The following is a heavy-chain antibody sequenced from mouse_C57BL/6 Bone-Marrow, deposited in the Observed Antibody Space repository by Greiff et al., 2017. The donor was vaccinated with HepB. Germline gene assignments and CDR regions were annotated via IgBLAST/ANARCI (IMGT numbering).Heavy chain of an antibody. D-gene: IGHD1-1*01. J-gene: IGHJ4*01. Sequence: QVQLKESGAELVKPGASVKLSCKASGYTFTSYWMHWVKQRPGQGLEWIGMIHPNSGSTNYNEKFKSKATLTVDKSSSTAYMQLSSLTSEDSAVYYCANSPGIFYYGSSLDYWGQGTSVTVSS. V-gene: IGHV1-64*01. CDR2: IHPNSGST. CDR3: ANSPGIFYYGSSLDY. CDR1: GYTFTSYW.